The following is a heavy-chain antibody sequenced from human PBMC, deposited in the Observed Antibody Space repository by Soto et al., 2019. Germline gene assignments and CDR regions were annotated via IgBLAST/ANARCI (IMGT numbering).Heavy chain of an antibody. CDR1: GYTFTSYG. J-gene: IGHJ5*02. CDR2: ISAYNGGT. CDR3: ARDSSSSSYFNWFDP. Sequence: ASVKVSCKXSGYTFTSYGISWVRQAPGQGLEWMGWISAYNGGTNYAQKFQGRVTMTRDTSISTAYMELSRLRSDDTAVYYCARDSSSSSYFNWFDPWGQGTLVTVSS. D-gene: IGHD6-6*01. V-gene: IGHV1-18*01.